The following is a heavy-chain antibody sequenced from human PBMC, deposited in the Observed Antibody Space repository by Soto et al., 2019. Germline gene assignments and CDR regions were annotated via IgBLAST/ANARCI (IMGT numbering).Heavy chain of an antibody. CDR3: AREGGSNYYFDY. CDR2: IYSGGST. Sequence: GWSLRLSCAASGFTVSSNYMSWVRQAPGKGLEWVSVIYSGGSTYYADSVKGRFTISRDNSKNTLYLQMNSLRAEDTAVYYCAREGGSNYYFDYWGQGTLVTVSS. V-gene: IGHV3-53*01. J-gene: IGHJ4*02. CDR1: GFTVSSNY. D-gene: IGHD1-26*01.